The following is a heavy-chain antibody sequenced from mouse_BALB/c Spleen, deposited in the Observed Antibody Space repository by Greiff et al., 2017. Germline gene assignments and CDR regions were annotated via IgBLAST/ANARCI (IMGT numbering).Heavy chain of an antibody. CDR1: GDSITSGY. D-gene: IGHD4-1*01. CDR2: ISYSGST. CDR3: ARRGLTGTRDAMDY. Sequence: VQLKESGPSLVKPSQTLSLTCSVTGDSITSGYWNWIRKFPGNKLEYMGYISYSGSTYYNPSLKSRISITRDTSKNQYYLQLNSVTTEDTATYYCARRGLTGTRDAMDYWGQGTSVTVSS. V-gene: IGHV3-8*02. J-gene: IGHJ4*01.